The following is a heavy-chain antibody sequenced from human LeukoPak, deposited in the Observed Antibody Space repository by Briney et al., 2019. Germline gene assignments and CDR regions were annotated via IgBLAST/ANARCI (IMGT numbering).Heavy chain of an antibody. V-gene: IGHV3-64D*06. D-gene: IGHD4-17*01. CDR3: VKIRNGDYDY. CDR2: ISTNGGST. J-gene: IGHJ4*02. Sequence: GGSLRLSCSASGFTFSSFAMHWVRQAPGKGLEYVSSISTNGGSTYYADSMKGRFTISRDNSKNTLDLQMSSLRAEDTAVYYCVKIRNGDYDYWGQGTLVTVSS. CDR1: GFTFSSFA.